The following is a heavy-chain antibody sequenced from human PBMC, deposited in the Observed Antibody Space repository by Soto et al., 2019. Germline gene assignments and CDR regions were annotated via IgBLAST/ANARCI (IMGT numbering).Heavy chain of an antibody. Sequence: EVQLLESGGGLVQPGGSLRLSCAASGFTFGSDAMSWVRQAPGKWLEWVSLISGSGGSTYYADSVKGRFTISRDNSKITLYLQINSLRAEDTAIYYCAKDLNGIVGAFDYWGQGPLVTVSS. CDR3: AKDLNGIVGAFDY. J-gene: IGHJ4*02. D-gene: IGHD1-26*01. V-gene: IGHV3-23*01. CDR1: GFTFGSDA. CDR2: ISGSGGST.